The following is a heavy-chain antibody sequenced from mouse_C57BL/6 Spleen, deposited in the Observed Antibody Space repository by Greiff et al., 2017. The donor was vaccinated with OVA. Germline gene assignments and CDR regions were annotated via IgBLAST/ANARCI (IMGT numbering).Heavy chain of an antibody. V-gene: IGHV1-82*01. Sequence: QVQLQQPGPELVKPGASVKISCKASGYAFSSSWMNWVKQRPGKGLEWIGRIYPGDGDTNYNGKFKGKATLTADKSSSTAYMQLSSLTSEDSAVYFCARRGSSPFAYWGQGTLVTVSA. D-gene: IGHD1-1*01. CDR3: ARRGSSPFAY. CDR1: GYAFSSSW. CDR2: IYPGDGDT. J-gene: IGHJ3*01.